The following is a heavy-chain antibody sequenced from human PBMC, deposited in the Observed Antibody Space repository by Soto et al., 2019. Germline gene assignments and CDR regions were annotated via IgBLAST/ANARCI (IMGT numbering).Heavy chain of an antibody. CDR3: ARESAGSGKNNWFDP. CDR1: GGSISSYY. Sequence: SETLSLTCTVSGGSISSYYWSWIRQPPGKGLEWIGYIYYSGSTNYNPSLKSRVNISVDTSKNQFSLKLNSVTAADTAVYYCARESAGSGKNNWFDPWGQGTLVTVSS. J-gene: IGHJ5*02. CDR2: IYYSGST. V-gene: IGHV4-59*01. D-gene: IGHD3-10*01.